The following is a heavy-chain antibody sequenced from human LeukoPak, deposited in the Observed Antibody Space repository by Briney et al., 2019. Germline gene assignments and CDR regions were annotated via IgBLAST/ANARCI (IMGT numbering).Heavy chain of an antibody. J-gene: IGHJ4*02. CDR3: ARGPNTYFYDISGYYYVNYFDH. CDR2: INWNGGST. CDR1: GFTFGDYG. Sequence: GGSLRLSCAASGFTFGDYGMSWVRQAPGKGLEWVSGINWNGGSTGYADSVKGRFTISRDNAKNSLSLQVNSLRAEDTALYYCARGPNTYFYDISGYYYVNYFDHWGQGTLVTVSS. V-gene: IGHV3-20*04. D-gene: IGHD3-22*01.